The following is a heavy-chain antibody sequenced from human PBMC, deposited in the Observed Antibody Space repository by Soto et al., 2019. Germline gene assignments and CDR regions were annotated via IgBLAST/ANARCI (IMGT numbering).Heavy chain of an antibody. CDR1: GGSISSGGYY. D-gene: IGHD6-6*01. V-gene: IGHV4-31*03. CDR2: IYYSGST. Sequence: SETLSLTCTVSGGSISSGGYYWSWIRQHPGKGLEWIGYIYYSGSTYYNPSLKSRVTISVDTSKNQFSLKLSSVTAADTAVYYCARYVSIAARPFERNYYYYGMDVWGQGTTVTV. J-gene: IGHJ6*02. CDR3: ARYVSIAARPFERNYYYYGMDV.